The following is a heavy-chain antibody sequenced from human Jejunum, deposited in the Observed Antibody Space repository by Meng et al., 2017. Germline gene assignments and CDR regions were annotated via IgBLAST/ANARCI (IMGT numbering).Heavy chain of an antibody. Sequence: VQRPVWGPGSVKPSGTLSLPCAVSGDSISSSKWWSWVRQPPGKGLEWIGEIYHNGSTTYNPSLKSRVTISVDKSNKQFSLTLSSVTAADTAVYYCARLGYCSGGTCYAPWYFDLWGRGTLVTVSS. D-gene: IGHD2-15*01. J-gene: IGHJ2*01. CDR1: GDSISSSKW. CDR3: ARLGYCSGGTCYAPWYFDL. V-gene: IGHV4-4*02. CDR2: IYHNGST.